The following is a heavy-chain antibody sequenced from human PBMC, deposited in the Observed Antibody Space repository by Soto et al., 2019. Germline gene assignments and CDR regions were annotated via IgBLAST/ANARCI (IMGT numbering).Heavy chain of an antibody. D-gene: IGHD4-4*01. CDR2: IYYSGST. CDR3: ARDGDYSNPLYYYYYYGMDV. Sequence: SETLSLTCTVSGGSISSYYWSWIRQPPGKGLEWIGYIYYSGSTYYNPSLKSRVTISVDTSKNQFSLKLSSVTAADTAVYYCARDGDYSNPLYYYYYYGMDVWGQGTTVTVSS. V-gene: IGHV4-59*12. CDR1: GGSISSYY. J-gene: IGHJ6*02.